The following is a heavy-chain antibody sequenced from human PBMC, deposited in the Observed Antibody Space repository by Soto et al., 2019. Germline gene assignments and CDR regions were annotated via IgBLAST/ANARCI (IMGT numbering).Heavy chain of an antibody. Sequence: EVQLVESGGGLVKPGGSLRLSCAASGFTFSSYSMNWVRQAPGKGLEWVSSISSSSSYIYYADSVKGRFTISRDNAKNSLYLQMNSLRAEDTAVYYCAREGAYYYDSRTLADYWGQGTPVTVSS. CDR2: ISSSSSYI. CDR1: GFTFSSYS. CDR3: AREGAYYYDSRTLADY. J-gene: IGHJ4*02. D-gene: IGHD3-22*01. V-gene: IGHV3-21*01.